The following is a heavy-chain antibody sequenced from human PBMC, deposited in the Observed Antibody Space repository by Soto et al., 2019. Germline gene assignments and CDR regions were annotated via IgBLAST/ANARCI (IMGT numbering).Heavy chain of an antibody. D-gene: IGHD6-19*01. CDR3: AKDAPPAPEGAGYFDY. V-gene: IGHV3-23*01. CDR2: ITGGGVST. CDR1: GCNFVNYA. Sequence: GGSLRLSWTASGCNFVNYAMSWVSKTKGKGLEWVSSITGGGVSTQYADSVKGRFTISRDNSKNTLYLQMTSLRAEDTAMYYCAKDAPPAPEGAGYFDYWGQGTPVTVSS. J-gene: IGHJ4*02.